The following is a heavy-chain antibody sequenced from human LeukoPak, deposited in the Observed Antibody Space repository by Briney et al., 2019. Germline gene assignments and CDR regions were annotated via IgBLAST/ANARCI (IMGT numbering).Heavy chain of an antibody. CDR1: GFTFSSYS. Sequence: GGSLRLSCAASGFTFSSYSMNRVRQAPGKGLEWVSSISSSSSYIYYADSVKGRFTISRDNAKNSLYLQMNSLRAEDTAVYYCARDWYCSSTSCYASAYWYYYYGMDVWGQGTTVTVSS. CDR2: ISSSSSYI. D-gene: IGHD2-2*01. J-gene: IGHJ6*02. V-gene: IGHV3-21*04. CDR3: ARDWYCSSTSCYASAYWYYYYGMDV.